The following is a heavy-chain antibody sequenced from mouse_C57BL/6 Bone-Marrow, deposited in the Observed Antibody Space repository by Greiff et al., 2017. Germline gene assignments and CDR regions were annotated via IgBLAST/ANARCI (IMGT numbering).Heavy chain of an antibody. CDR1: GYTFTSYG. CDR2: IYPRSGNT. Sequence: QVQLQQSGAELARPGASVTLSCKASGYTFTSYGISWVKQRTGQGLEWIGEIYPRSGNTYYNAKFKGKATLTADKASSTAYMELRGLTSEDSAVYFWASPICDGTAWFAYWGQGTLVTVSA. V-gene: IGHV1-81*01. CDR3: ASPICDGTAWFAY. D-gene: IGHD2-1*01. J-gene: IGHJ3*01.